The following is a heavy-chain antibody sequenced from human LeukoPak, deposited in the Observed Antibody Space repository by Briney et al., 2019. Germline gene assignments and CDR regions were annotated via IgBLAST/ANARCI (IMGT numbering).Heavy chain of an antibody. V-gene: IGHV4-59*01. CDR2: THYSGST. D-gene: IGHD2-21*02. J-gene: IGHJ3*02. CDR1: GGSISSYY. Sequence: PSETLSLTCTVSGGSISSYYWSWLRQPPGKGLEYIGYTHYSGSTNYNPSLKSRVTISLDMSGNQFSLKLGSVTAADTAVYYCASGYCGGACQLGGVDMWGQGTMVTVSS. CDR3: ASGYCGGACQLGGVDM.